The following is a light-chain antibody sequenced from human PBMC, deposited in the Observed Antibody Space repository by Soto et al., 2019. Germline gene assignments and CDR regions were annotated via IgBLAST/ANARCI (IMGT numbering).Light chain of an antibody. CDR1: SSNIWNNN. Sequence: QCVLTQPPSVSAAPGRRVTISCSGSSSNIWNNNVSWYQQFPGTAPKLLIYDNNNRPSGIPDRFSGSKSGTSATLGITRLQTGDEADYYCGTWDTSLSAAVFGGGTKVTVL. V-gene: IGLV1-51*01. J-gene: IGLJ2*01. CDR3: GTWDTSLSAAV. CDR2: DNN.